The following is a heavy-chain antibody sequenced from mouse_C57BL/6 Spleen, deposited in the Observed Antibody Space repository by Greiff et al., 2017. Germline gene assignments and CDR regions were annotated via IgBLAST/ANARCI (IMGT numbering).Heavy chain of an antibody. V-gene: IGHV1-80*01. D-gene: IGHD2-3*01. CDR3: ARRGWLLDFDY. Sequence: VKVVESGAELVKPGASVKISCKASGYAFSSYWMNWVKQRPGKGLEWIGQIYPGDGDNNYNGKFQGKATLTADKSSSTAYMQLSSLTSEDSAVYFCARRGWLLDFDYWGQGTTLTVSS. CDR2: IYPGDGDN. J-gene: IGHJ2*01. CDR1: GYAFSSYW.